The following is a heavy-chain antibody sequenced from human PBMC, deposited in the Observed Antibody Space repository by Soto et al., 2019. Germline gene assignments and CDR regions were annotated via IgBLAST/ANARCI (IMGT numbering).Heavy chain of an antibody. CDR2: MHYGGDT. J-gene: IGHJ6*03. CDR3: ARAYCSGGTCYRYYFYYYMDV. V-gene: IGHV4-39*01. CDR1: GGSISSSSNY. Sequence: QVQLQESGPGLVKPSETLSLTCTVSGGSISSSSNYWGWIRQPPGKGLGWIGSMHYGGDTFYNPSLKSRVTMSVDTSKNQFSLKLSSVTAADTAVYYCARAYCSGGTCYRYYFYYYMDVWGKGTTVTVSS. D-gene: IGHD2-15*01.